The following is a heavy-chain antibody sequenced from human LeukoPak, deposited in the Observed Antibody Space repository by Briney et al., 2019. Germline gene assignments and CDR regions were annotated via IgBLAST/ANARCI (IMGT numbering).Heavy chain of an antibody. V-gene: IGHV3-30-3*01. CDR1: GFTFSDYS. Sequence: GRSLRLSCAASGFTFSDYSMHWVRQAPGKGLEWVAVISNDGSRKFYGDTVKGRFTISRDSSKNTLYLQMNSLRAEDTAVYYCAARTSNYYSIDYWGQGTLVTVSS. J-gene: IGHJ4*02. D-gene: IGHD3/OR15-3a*01. CDR3: AARTSNYYSIDY. CDR2: ISNDGSRK.